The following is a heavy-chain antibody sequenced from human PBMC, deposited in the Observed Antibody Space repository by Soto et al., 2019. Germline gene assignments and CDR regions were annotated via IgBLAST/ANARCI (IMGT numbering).Heavy chain of an antibody. J-gene: IGHJ4*02. CDR1: GGSISRYY. D-gene: IGHD3-22*01. CDR3: ARDQSYYYDSSGYFDY. CDR2: IYYSGST. Sequence: SETLSLTCTVSGGSISRYYWSCIRQPPWKGLEWIGYIYYSGSTNYNPSLKSRVTISVDTSKNQFSLKLSSVTAADTAVYYCARDQSYYYDSSGYFDYWGQGTLVTSPQ. V-gene: IGHV4-59*01.